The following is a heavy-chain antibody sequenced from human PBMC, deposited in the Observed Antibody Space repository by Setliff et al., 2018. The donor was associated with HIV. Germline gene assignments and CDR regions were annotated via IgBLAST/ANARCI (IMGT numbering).Heavy chain of an antibody. J-gene: IGHJ4*02. CDR1: GDSISSTTFY. D-gene: IGHD6-13*01. V-gene: IGHV4-39*01. Sequence: SETLSLTCTVSGDSISSTTFYWVWIRQPPGKGLEWLGSLYHSGRTYYSPSLKSRVTLSVQTSKNQFSLDLTSVTAADTAVYYCARQAIATRSFDYWGPGTLVTVSS. CDR3: ARQAIATRSFDY. CDR2: LYHSGRT.